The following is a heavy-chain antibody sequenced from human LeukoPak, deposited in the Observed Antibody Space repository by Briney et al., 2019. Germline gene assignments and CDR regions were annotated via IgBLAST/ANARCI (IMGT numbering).Heavy chain of an antibody. V-gene: IGHV1-2*02. CDR3: ARVDRPYSSSVGY. D-gene: IGHD6-19*01. CDR1: GYTFTGYY. J-gene: IGHJ4*02. CDR2: INPSTGGT. Sequence: ASVKVSCKASGYTFTGYYIHWVRQAPGEGLEWMGWINPSTGGTNYAQKFQGRVTMTRDTSISTAYMELSRLRSDDTAVYYCARVDRPYSSSVGYWGQGTLVTVSS.